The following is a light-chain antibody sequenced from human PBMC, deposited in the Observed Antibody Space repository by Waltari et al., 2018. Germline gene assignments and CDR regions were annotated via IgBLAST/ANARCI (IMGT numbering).Light chain of an antibody. CDR2: DAS. CDR3: QQYDNLPIFT. V-gene: IGKV1-33*01. Sequence: DIQMTQSPSSLYASEGDRVTITCQASQDIGKYLNWYQQKPGRAPNLLIYDASNLKVGVPSRFSGSGSGTDFNFIISSLQPEDIATYYCQQYDNLPIFTFGPGTKVDIK. CDR1: QDIGKY. J-gene: IGKJ3*01.